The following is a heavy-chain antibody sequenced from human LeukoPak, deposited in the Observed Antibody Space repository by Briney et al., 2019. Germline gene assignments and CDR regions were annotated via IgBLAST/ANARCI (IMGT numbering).Heavy chain of an antibody. D-gene: IGHD2-8*02. J-gene: IGHJ5*02. CDR1: GYTFTGYY. Sequence: ASVKVSCKASGYTFTGYYMHWVRQAPGQGLEWMGRINPNSGGTNYAQKFQGRVTMTRDTSISTAYMELSRLRSDDTAVYYCARDLSGAADNWFDPWGQGTLVTASS. CDR3: ARDLSGAADNWFDP. V-gene: IGHV1-2*06. CDR2: INPNSGGT.